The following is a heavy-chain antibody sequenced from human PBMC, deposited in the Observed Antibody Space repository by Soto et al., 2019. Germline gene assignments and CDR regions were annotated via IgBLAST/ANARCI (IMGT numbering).Heavy chain of an antibody. Sequence: PSETLSLTCAVCGGSFSGYYWTWIRQPPGTGLEWIGEINHSGSTNYNPSLKSRVTISVDTSRNQFSLKLTSVTAADTAVYYCARETYGDYVGYFDPWGQGTLVTVSS. CDR2: INHSGST. CDR1: GGSFSGYY. CDR3: ARETYGDYVGYFDP. D-gene: IGHD4-17*01. V-gene: IGHV4-34*01. J-gene: IGHJ5*02.